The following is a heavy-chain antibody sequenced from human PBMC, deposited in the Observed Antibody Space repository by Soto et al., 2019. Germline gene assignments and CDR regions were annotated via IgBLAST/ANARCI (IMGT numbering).Heavy chain of an antibody. D-gene: IGHD2-15*01. V-gene: IGHV5-51*01. Sequence: PGESLKISCKGSGYSFTSYWIGWVRQMPGKGLEWMGIIYPGDSDTRYSPSFQGQVTISADKSISTAYLQWSSLKASDTAMYYCARLLRLGYCSGGSQRGCDAFDIWGQGTMVTVSS. CDR2: IYPGDSDT. CDR3: ARLLRLGYCSGGSQRGCDAFDI. CDR1: GYSFTSYW. J-gene: IGHJ3*02.